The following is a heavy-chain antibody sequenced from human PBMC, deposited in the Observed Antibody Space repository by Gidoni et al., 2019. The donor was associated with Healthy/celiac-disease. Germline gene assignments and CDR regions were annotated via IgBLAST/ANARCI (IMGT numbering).Heavy chain of an antibody. CDR2: INHSGST. CDR3: ARVRGSSWYQA. CDR1: GGSFSGYY. Sequence: QVQLQQWGAGLLKPSETLSLTCAVYGGSFSGYYWSWIRQPPGKGLEWIGEINHSGSTNYNPSLKSRVTISVDTSKNQFSLKLSSVTAADTAVYYCARVRGSSWYQAWGQGTLVTVSS. V-gene: IGHV4-34*01. D-gene: IGHD6-13*01. J-gene: IGHJ5*02.